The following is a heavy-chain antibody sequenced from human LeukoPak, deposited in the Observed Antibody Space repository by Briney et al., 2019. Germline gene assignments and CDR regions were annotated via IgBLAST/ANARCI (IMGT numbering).Heavy chain of an antibody. V-gene: IGHV4-39*02. CDR1: GGSISSSSYY. J-gene: IGHJ4*02. Sequence: PSETLSLTCTVSGGSISSSSYYWGWIRQPPGKGLEWIGSIYYSGSTYYNPSLKSRVTISVDTSKNQFSLKLSSVTAADTAVYFCAREHSSSSDYWGQGTLVTVSS. CDR2: IYYSGST. CDR3: AREHSSSSDY. D-gene: IGHD6-6*01.